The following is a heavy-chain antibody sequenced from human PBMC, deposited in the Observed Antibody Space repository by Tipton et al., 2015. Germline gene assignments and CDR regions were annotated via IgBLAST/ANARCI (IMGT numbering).Heavy chain of an antibody. V-gene: IGHV4-61*01. CDR3: ARGQDENPLGEYYTP. D-gene: IGHD3-3*01. CDR2: IVSGRST. Sequence: TLSLTCTVSGDSVNSGNYYWSCIRQPPGKGLERIGYIVSGRSTNSNPPVKSLVTIFLTSNKQFSLEMTSVTAAETAIYYSARGQDENPLGEYYTPWGQGTLVTVSS. CDR1: GDSVNSGNYY. J-gene: IGHJ1*01.